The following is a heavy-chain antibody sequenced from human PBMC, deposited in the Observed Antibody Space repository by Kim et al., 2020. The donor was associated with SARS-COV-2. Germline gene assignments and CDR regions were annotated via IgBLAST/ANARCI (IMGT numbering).Heavy chain of an antibody. V-gene: IGHV1-69*13. CDR2: IIPIFGTA. J-gene: IGHJ6*03. Sequence: SVKVSCKASGGTFSSYAISWVRQAPGQGLEWMGGIIPIFGTANYAQKFQGRVTITADESTSTAYMELSSLRSEDTAVYYCARSEVVPAIYYYMDVWGKGTTVTVSS. D-gene: IGHD2-2*01. CDR1: GGTFSSYA. CDR3: ARSEVVPAIYYYMDV.